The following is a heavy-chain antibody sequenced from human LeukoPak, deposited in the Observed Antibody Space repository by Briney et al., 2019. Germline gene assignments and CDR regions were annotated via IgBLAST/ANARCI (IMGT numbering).Heavy chain of an antibody. V-gene: IGHV4-4*07. CDR3: AREGSRTPFDF. D-gene: IGHD1/OR15-1a*01. J-gene: IGHJ4*02. Sequence: PSETLALTCSVSGSSISNYYWTWIRQPAGKGLEWIGRIYTSGGTNYNPSLKTRVTISVNTSKNQFSLKLKSVTAADTAVYYCAREGSRTPFDFWGQGTLVTVSS. CDR1: GSSISNYY. CDR2: IYTSGGT.